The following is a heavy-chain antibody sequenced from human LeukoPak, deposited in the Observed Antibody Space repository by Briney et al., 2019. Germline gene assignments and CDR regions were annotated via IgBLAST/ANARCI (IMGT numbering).Heavy chain of an antibody. J-gene: IGHJ4*02. CDR3: ARDLGYSYGTELDY. CDR1: GYTFTSHG. CDR2: ISAYNGNT. D-gene: IGHD5-18*01. V-gene: IGHV1-18*01. Sequence: ASVKVSCKASGYTFTSHGISWVRQAPGQGLEWMGWISAYNGNTKYAQKLQGRVTMTTDTSASTAYMELRSLRSDDTAVYYCARDLGYSYGTELDYWGQGTLVTVSS.